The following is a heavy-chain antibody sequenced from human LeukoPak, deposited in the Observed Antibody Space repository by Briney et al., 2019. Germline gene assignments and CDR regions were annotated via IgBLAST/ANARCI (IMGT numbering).Heavy chain of an antibody. J-gene: IGHJ5*02. Sequence: GGSLRLSCAASGFKFDDYGMSWVRQAPGKGLEWVCDINWNGTWTGYADSVKGRFTISRDNAKNSLYLQMNSPRAEDTALYYCAGYYYDSSRGFDLWGQGTLVTVSA. CDR2: INWNGTWT. CDR3: AGYYYDSSRGFDL. D-gene: IGHD3-22*01. V-gene: IGHV3-20*04. CDR1: GFKFDDYG.